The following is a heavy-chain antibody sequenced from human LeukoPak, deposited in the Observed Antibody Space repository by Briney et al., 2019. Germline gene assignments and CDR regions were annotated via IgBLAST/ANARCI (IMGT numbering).Heavy chain of an antibody. D-gene: IGHD4/OR15-4a*01. CDR2: INHSGRT. J-gene: IGHJ6*03. CDR3: VRSVKLVLITYHHYYMDV. Sequence: SETLSLTCAVYGGSFSGYYWTWIRQSPGKGLGWIGDINHSGRTNYNPSLKSRVTISADTSKNQFSLKMTSMTAADTAVYYCVRSVKLVLITYHHYYMDVWGKGTTVTVSS. CDR1: GGSFSGYY. V-gene: IGHV4-34*01.